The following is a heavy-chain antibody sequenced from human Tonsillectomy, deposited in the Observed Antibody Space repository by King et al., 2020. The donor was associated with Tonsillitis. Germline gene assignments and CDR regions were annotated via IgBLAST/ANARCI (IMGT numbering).Heavy chain of an antibody. CDR3: ARTGDSTGLDY. CDR1: GGSIISGDYS. CDR2: IFQSGSN. Sequence: QLQESGSGLVKPSQTLSLTCAVSGGSIISGDYSWSWIRQPPGKGLEWIGYIFQSGSNYYKPSLQSRVTISVDRSKNQFSLKVTSLTAADTAVYYCARTGDSTGLDYWGQGVLVTVSS. J-gene: IGHJ4*02. D-gene: IGHD2-2*01. V-gene: IGHV4-30-2*01.